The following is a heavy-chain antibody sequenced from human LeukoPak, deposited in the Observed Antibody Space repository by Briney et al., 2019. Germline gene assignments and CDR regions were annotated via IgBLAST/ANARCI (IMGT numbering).Heavy chain of an antibody. D-gene: IGHD6-13*01. CDR2: IYTSGST. Sequence: PSETLSLTCTVSGGSTSSYYWSWIRQPPGKGLEWIGYIYTSGSTNYNPSLKSRVTISVDTSKNQFSLKLSSVTAADTAVYYCARGVVAYSSSWYTRFDPWGQGTLVTVSS. CDR1: GGSTSSYY. CDR3: ARGVVAYSSSWYTRFDP. V-gene: IGHV4-4*09. J-gene: IGHJ5*02.